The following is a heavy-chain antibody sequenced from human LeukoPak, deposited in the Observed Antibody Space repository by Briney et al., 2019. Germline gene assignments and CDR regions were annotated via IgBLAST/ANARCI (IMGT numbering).Heavy chain of an antibody. Sequence: PSETLSLTCAVYGGSFSGYYWSWLRQPPGKGLEWVSYISSSSSTIYYADSVKGRFTISRDNAKNSLYLQMNSLRAEDTAVYYCARSPGATTPLDYWGQGTLVTVSS. D-gene: IGHD5-24*01. CDR2: ISSSSSTI. CDR3: ARSPGATTPLDY. CDR1: GGSFSGYY. J-gene: IGHJ4*02. V-gene: IGHV3-48*01.